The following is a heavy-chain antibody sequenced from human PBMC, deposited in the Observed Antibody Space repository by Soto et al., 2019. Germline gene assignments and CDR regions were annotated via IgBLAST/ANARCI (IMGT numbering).Heavy chain of an antibody. CDR1: GGTFSRYA. D-gene: IGHD3-10*01. Sequence: QVQLVQSGAEVKKPGSSVKVSCKASGGTFSRYAISWVRQAPGQGLEWMGGIIPIFGTANYAQKFQGRVTITADEFQSTGYMELSSLRSEDTAVYYCARIPYYYGSGSLNWFGPWGQGTLVNVSS. V-gene: IGHV1-69*01. J-gene: IGHJ5*02. CDR3: ARIPYYYGSGSLNWFGP. CDR2: IIPIFGTA.